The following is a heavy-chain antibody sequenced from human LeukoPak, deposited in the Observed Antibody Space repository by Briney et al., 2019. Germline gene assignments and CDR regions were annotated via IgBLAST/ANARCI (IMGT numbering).Heavy chain of an antibody. J-gene: IGHJ1*01. CDR1: GFTFNRCW. V-gene: IGHV3-7*02. D-gene: IGHD2-21*02. CDR3: TSWGDTTAEYFQR. CDR2: INPDGRDT. Sequence: GGSLRLSCVVSGFTFNRCWTNWVRQAPGKGLEWVAHINPDGRDTYYVDSVKGRFTISRDNAQNSMYLQMNSLRVEDTAVYYCTSWGDTTAEYFQRWGQGTLVTVSS.